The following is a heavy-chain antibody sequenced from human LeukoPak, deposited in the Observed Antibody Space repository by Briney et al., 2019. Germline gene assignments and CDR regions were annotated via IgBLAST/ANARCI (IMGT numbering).Heavy chain of an antibody. V-gene: IGHV4-59*01. CDR3: ARGIAVDQTPHFDY. CDR1: GGSISSYY. D-gene: IGHD6-19*01. J-gene: IGHJ4*02. CDR2: IYYSGST. Sequence: SETLSLTCTDSGGSISSYYWSWIRQPPGKGLEWIGYIYYSGSTNYNPSLKSRVTISVDTSKNQFSLKLSSVTAADTAVYYCARGIAVDQTPHFDYWSQGTLVTVSS.